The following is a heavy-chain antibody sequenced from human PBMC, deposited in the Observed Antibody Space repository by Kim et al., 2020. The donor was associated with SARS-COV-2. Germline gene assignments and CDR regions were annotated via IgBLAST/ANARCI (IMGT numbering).Heavy chain of an antibody. CDR1: GFTFSSYA. CDR2: ISSNGGST. D-gene: IGHD3-3*01. V-gene: IGHV3-64D*06. J-gene: IGHJ3*02. CDR3: VKNYDFWSGYYTRGTDAFDI. Sequence: GGSLRLSCSASGFTFSSYAMHWVRQAPGKGLEYVSAISSNGGSTYYADSVKGRFTISRDNSKNTLYLQMSSLRAEDTAVYYCVKNYDFWSGYYTRGTDAFDIWGQGTMVTVSS.